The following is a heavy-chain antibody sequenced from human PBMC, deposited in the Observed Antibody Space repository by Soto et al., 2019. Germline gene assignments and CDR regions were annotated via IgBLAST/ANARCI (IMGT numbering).Heavy chain of an antibody. J-gene: IGHJ6*02. CDR2: IKSKTDGGTT. CDR1: GFTFSNAW. V-gene: IGHV3-15*07. D-gene: IGHD4-17*01. CDR3: TTDFMTTPNYYYYGMDV. Sequence: GGSLRLSCAASGFTFSNAWMNWVRQAPGKGLEWVGRIKSKTDGGTTDYAAPVKGRFTISRDDSKNTLYLQMNSLKTEDTAVYYCTTDFMTTPNYYYYGMDVWGQGTTVTVSS.